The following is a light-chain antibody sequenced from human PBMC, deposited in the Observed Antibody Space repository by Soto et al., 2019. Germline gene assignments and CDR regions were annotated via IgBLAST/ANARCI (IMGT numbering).Light chain of an antibody. V-gene: IGLV2-8*01. CDR3: SSYAGSNNYV. J-gene: IGLJ1*01. CDR1: SSDVGGYNY. CDR2: EVS. Sequence: SVLTQPPTASGSHGQSVTIYCTGTSSDVGGYNYVSWYQQHPGKAPKLMIYEVSKRPSGVPDRFSGSKSGNTASLTVSGLQAEDEADYYCSSYAGSNNYVFGTGTKVTVL.